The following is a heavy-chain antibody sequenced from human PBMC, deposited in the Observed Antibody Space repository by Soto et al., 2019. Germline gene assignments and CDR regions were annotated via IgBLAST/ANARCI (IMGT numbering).Heavy chain of an antibody. CDR2: IIPIFGTA. J-gene: IGHJ5*02. Sequence: QVQLVQSGPEVKKPGASVTVSCTASGGTFSSYAISWVRQAPGQGLEWMGGIIPIFGTANYAQKFQGRVTITADESTSTAYMELSSLRSEDTAVYYCASIVVVPAAKFWFDPWGQGTLVTVSS. CDR3: ASIVVVPAAKFWFDP. CDR1: GGTFSSYA. V-gene: IGHV1-69*13. D-gene: IGHD2-2*01.